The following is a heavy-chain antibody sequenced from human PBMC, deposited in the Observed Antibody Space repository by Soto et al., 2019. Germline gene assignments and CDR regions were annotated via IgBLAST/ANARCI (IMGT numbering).Heavy chain of an antibody. D-gene: IGHD3-3*01. CDR2: ISYDGSNK. V-gene: IGHV3-30-3*01. CDR3: ARDGVTIFGVVIIEGMDV. J-gene: IGHJ6*02. CDR1: GFTFSSYA. Sequence: SLRLSCAASGFTFSSYAMHWVRQAPGKGLEWVAVISYDGSNKYYADSVKGRFTISRDNSKNTLYLQMNSLRAEDTAVYYCARDGVTIFGVVIIEGMDVWGQGTTVTVYS.